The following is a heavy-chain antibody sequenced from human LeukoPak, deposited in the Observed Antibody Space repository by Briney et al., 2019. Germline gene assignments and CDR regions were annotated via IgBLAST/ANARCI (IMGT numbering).Heavy chain of an antibody. CDR1: GFTVSSNY. CDR3: ARAGSSWYPLDY. Sequence: GGSLRLSCAASGFTVSSNYMSWVRQAPGKGLEWVSVIHSGGSTYYADSVKGRFTISRDNSKNTLYLHMNSLRPEDTAVYYCARAGSSWYPLDYWGQGTLVTVSS. CDR2: IHSGGST. D-gene: IGHD6-13*01. J-gene: IGHJ4*02. V-gene: IGHV3-66*02.